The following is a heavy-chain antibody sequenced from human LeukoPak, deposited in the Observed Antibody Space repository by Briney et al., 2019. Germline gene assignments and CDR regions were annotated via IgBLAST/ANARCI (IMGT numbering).Heavy chain of an antibody. V-gene: IGHV4-30-2*01. CDR2: IYHSGST. CDR3: ARVGYSSSWLAFDP. J-gene: IGHJ5*02. CDR1: GGSISSGGYS. D-gene: IGHD6-13*01. Sequence: SQTLSLTCAVSGGSISSGGYSWSWIRQPPGKGLEWIGYIYHSGSTYYNPSLKSRVTISVDRSKNQFSLKLSSLTAADTAVYYCARVGYSSSWLAFDPWGQGTLVTVSS.